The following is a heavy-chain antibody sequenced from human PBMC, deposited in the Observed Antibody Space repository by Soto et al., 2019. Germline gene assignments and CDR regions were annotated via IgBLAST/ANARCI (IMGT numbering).Heavy chain of an antibody. V-gene: IGHV3-23*01. CDR3: ASRASRSSGAEAGPSEY. J-gene: IGHJ4*02. CDR2: ISTSGGST. CDR1: GFTFSNYG. D-gene: IGHD6-13*01. Sequence: EVQLLESGGGLVQPGGSLRLSCAASGFTFSNYGMNWVRQAPGKGLEWVSGISTSGGSTYYADSVKGRFTTSRDNSKNSRYLQMRSLGADDRAVYYCASRASRSSGAEAGPSEYCGQGTLVTVCS.